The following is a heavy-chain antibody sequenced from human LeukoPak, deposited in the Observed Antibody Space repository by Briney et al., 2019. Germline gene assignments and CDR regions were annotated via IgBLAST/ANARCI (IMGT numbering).Heavy chain of an antibody. CDR2: IRPGAEA. D-gene: IGHD6-19*01. V-gene: IGHV3-23*01. J-gene: IGHJ4*02. CDR1: GFTFRSFG. CDR3: AKDFSAWSDN. Sequence: PGGSLRLSCVASGFTFRSFGMSWVRQAPGKGLEWVSSIRPGAEAYYADSVKGRFTISRDNSKNMVSLEMKSLRAEDMAVYYCAKDFSAWSDNWGQGTLVTVSS.